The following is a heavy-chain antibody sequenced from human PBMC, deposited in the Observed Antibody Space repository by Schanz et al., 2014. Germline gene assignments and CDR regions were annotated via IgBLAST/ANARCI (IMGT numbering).Heavy chain of an antibody. V-gene: IGHV3-74*01. CDR2: INSDGNSA. CDR1: GFTFSSYW. J-gene: IGHJ4*02. D-gene: IGHD1-26*01. Sequence: EVQLVESGGGLVQPGGSLRLSCAASGFTFSSYWMHWVRQAPGKGLVSVSRINSDGNSANYADSVRGRFTISRDNAKNTLYLQMNSLRPEDTAVYYCAGDWASGRYYSNYWGQGTLVTVSS. CDR3: AGDWASGRYYSNY.